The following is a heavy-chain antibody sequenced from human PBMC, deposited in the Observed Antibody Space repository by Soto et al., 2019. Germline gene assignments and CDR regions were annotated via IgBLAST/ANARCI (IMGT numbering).Heavy chain of an antibody. V-gene: IGHV1-2*04. Sequence: ASVKVSCKASGYTFTGYYMHWVRQAPGQGLEWMGWINPNSGGTNYAQKFQGWVTMTRDTSISTAYMELSRLRSDDTAVYYCARDAQSIAARPSNYYGMDVWGQGTTVTVSS. J-gene: IGHJ6*02. D-gene: IGHD6-6*01. CDR2: INPNSGGT. CDR3: ARDAQSIAARPSNYYGMDV. CDR1: GYTFTGYY.